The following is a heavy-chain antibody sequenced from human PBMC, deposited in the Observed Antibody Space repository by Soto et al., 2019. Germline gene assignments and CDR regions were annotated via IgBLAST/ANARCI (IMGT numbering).Heavy chain of an antibody. V-gene: IGHV3-64*01. CDR3: ARAVLAGYDFWSGYYFDY. CDR2: ISSNGGST. Sequence: SLRLFCAASGFTFSSYAMHWVRQAPGKGLEYVSAISSNGGSTYYANSVKGRFTISRDNSKNTLYLQMGSLRAEDMAVYYCARAVLAGYDFWSGYYFDYWGQGTLVTVSS. J-gene: IGHJ4*02. CDR1: GFTFSSYA. D-gene: IGHD3-3*01.